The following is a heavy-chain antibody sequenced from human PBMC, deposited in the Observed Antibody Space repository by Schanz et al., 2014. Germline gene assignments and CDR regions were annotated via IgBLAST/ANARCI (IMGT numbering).Heavy chain of an antibody. CDR2: IYTSGAT. J-gene: IGHJ4*02. Sequence: QLQLQASGPGLVKPSETLSLTCTVSGGSISSSNFYWGWIRQPPGKGLEWIGRIYTSGATNYNPSRKSRLTMSVDTSKNQVSLKLRSVTAADTAVYYCARGNDIQVWSLDYWGQGTLVTVSS. D-gene: IGHD5-18*01. CDR3: ARGNDIQVWSLDY. V-gene: IGHV4-39*07. CDR1: GGSISSSNFY.